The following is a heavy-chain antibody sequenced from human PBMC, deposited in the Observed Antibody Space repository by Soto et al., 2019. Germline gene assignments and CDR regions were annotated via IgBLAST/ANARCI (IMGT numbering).Heavy chain of an antibody. Sequence: SETLSLTCTVSGGSVSSGSYYWSWIRQPPGKGLEWIGYIYYSGSTNYNPSLKSRVTISVDTSKNQFSLKLSSVTAADTAVYYCARDPGQSGYYYAGRDYYYYGMDVWGQGTTVTVSS. CDR2: IYYSGST. D-gene: IGHD3-22*01. CDR1: GGSVSSGSYY. CDR3: ARDPGQSGYYYAGRDYYYYGMDV. J-gene: IGHJ6*02. V-gene: IGHV4-61*01.